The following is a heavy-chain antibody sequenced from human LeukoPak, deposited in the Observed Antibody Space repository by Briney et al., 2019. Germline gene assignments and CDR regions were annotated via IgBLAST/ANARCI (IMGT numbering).Heavy chain of an antibody. CDR2: INPSGGST. Sequence: ASVKVSCKASGYTFTSYYMHWVRQAPAQGLEWMGIINPSGGSTSYAQKFQGRVTMTRDTSTSTVYMELSSLRSEDTAVYYCARSTSPPIDFWSGYYVFDYWGQGTLVTVSS. V-gene: IGHV1-46*01. CDR3: ARSTSPPIDFWSGYYVFDY. D-gene: IGHD3-3*01. J-gene: IGHJ4*02. CDR1: GYTFTSYY.